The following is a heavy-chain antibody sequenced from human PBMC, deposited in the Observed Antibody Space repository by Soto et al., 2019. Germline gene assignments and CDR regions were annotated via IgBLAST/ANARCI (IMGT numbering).Heavy chain of an antibody. J-gene: IGHJ4*02. CDR1: GYTFTSYA. D-gene: IGHD3-10*01. CDR3: ERVGHYYGSGTTYDY. V-gene: IGHV1-3*01. Sequence: QVQLVQSGAEVKKPGASVKVSCKASGYTFTSYAMHWVRQAPGQRLEWMGWINAGNGNTKYSQKLQGRVTITSETSASTAYMELSSLRSEETAVYYCERVGHYYGSGTTYDYWGQGTLVTVSS. CDR2: INAGNGNT.